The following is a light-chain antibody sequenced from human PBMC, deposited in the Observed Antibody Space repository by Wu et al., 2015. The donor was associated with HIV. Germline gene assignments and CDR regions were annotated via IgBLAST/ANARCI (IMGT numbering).Light chain of an antibody. V-gene: IGKV3-11*01. CDR3: QQFEF. J-gene: IGKJ2*01. CDR1: QSVSRF. CDR2: DTS. Sequence: EIVLTQSPDTLSASPGERATLSCRASQSVSRFLAWYQHKPGQAPRVLIYDTSNRAAGIPTRFSGSGFGTDFTLTIKNVIREDFAVYFCQQFEFFGLGTAL.